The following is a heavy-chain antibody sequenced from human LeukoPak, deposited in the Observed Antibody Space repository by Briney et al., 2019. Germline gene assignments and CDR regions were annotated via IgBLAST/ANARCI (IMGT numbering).Heavy chain of an antibody. CDR3: ATVTGRAFDI. Sequence: GGSLRLSCAASGFTFSSYAMGWVRQAPGGGLGWVSAISGSGGSTYYADSVKGRFTISRDNSKNTLYLQMNSLRAEDTAVYYCATVTGRAFDIWGQGTMVTVSS. CDR2: ISGSGGST. J-gene: IGHJ3*02. CDR1: GFTFSSYA. V-gene: IGHV3-23*01. D-gene: IGHD2-21*02.